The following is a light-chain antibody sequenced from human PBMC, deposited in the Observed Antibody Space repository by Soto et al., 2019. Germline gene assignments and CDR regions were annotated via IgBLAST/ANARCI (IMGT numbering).Light chain of an antibody. J-gene: IGLJ3*02. CDR3: CSYAGSNTLV. V-gene: IGLV2-11*01. CDR1: NSDVGAYDY. Sequence: QSALTQPRSVSGSPVQSVIISCTGTNSDVGAYDYVSWYQQHPGKAPKLIIYDVTKRPSGVPDRFSASKSGNTASLTISGRQAEDEADYYCCSYAGSNTLVFGGGTKLTVL. CDR2: DVT.